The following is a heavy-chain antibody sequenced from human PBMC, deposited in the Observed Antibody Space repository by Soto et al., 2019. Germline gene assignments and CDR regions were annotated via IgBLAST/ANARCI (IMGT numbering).Heavy chain of an antibody. CDR1: Y. Sequence: YWIGWVRQPPGKGLERIGEINHSGSTNYNPSLKSRVTISVDTSKNQFSLKLSSVTAADTAVYYCARVMTTVTWYYYYGMDVWGQGTTVTVSS. J-gene: IGHJ6*02. D-gene: IGHD4-4*01. V-gene: IGHV4-34*01. CDR2: INHSGST. CDR3: ARVMTTVTWYYYYGMDV.